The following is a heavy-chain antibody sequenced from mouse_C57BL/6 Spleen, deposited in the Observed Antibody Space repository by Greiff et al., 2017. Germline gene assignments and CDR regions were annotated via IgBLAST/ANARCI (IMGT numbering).Heavy chain of an antibody. CDR2: IYPGDGDT. D-gene: IGHD1-1*01. J-gene: IGHJ2*01. CDR1: GYAFSSSW. Sequence: VQLQQSGAELVKPGASVKISCKASGYAFSSSWMNWVTQRPGKGLEWIGQIYPGDGDTTYNGKFKGKATLTADKSSSTAYMQLSSLTSADSAVYVCARGVITTVVTNYDYWGQGTTLTVSS. V-gene: IGHV1-80*01. CDR3: ARGVITTVVTNYDY.